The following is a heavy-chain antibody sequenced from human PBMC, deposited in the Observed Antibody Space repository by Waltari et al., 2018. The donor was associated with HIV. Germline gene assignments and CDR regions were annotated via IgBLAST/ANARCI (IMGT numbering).Heavy chain of an antibody. J-gene: IGHJ6*02. Sequence: QVQLVPPGAEVKQPGSSLKVSCRGSGGTFSSYATTWRRQAPGQGLEWMGGIIPIFGTANYAQKFQGRVTITADESTSTAYMELSSLRSEDRAVYYCARNLTTAGPYYGMDVWGQGTTVTVSS. V-gene: IGHV1-69*01. CDR1: GGTFSSYA. CDR3: ARNLTTAGPYYGMDV. D-gene: IGHD4-4*01. CDR2: IIPIFGTA.